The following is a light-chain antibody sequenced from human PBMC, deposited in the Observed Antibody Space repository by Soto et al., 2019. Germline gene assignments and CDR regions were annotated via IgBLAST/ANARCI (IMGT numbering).Light chain of an antibody. CDR2: KVS. V-gene: IGKV2-30*01. CDR3: MQGTHLPRT. Sequence: DVVMTQSPLSLPVTPGQPASISCRSGQSLVYSDGNTYLNWLQQRPGQSPRRLIQKVSNRDSGVPDRFSGSGSGTDFTLNISRVEAEDVGIYYCMQGTHLPRTFGQGTKVDIK. J-gene: IGKJ1*01. CDR1: QSLVYSDGNTY.